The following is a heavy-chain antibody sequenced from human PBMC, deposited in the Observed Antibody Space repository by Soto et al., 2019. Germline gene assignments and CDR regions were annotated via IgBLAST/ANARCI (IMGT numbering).Heavy chain of an antibody. V-gene: IGHV1-69*13. CDR1: GGTFSSYA. CDR3: ARGPDRTTITGTTMDV. J-gene: IGHJ6*02. CDR2: IIPIFGTA. Sequence: SVKVSCKASGGTFSSYAISWVRQAPGQGLEWMGGIIPIFGTANYAQKFQGRVTITADESTSTAYMELSSLRSEDTAVYYCARGPDRTTITGTTMDVWGQGTTVTVSS. D-gene: IGHD1-7*01.